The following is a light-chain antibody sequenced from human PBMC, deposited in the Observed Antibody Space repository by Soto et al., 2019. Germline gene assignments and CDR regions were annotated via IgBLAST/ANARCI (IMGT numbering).Light chain of an antibody. CDR1: SSNVGNGY. Sequence: QSVLTQPPSVSAAPGQRVTISCSGSSSNVGNGYVSWYQQLPGKAPKLLIYDNYKRPSGIPDRFSGSNSGTSATLAITGLQTGDGADYYCATWDFSLHVLVFGGGTKVTVL. J-gene: IGLJ2*01. CDR2: DNY. V-gene: IGLV1-51*01. CDR3: ATWDFSLHVLV.